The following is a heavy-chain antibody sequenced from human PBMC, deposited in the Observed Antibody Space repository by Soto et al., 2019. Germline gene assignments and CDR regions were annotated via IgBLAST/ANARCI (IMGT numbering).Heavy chain of an antibody. CDR3: ARMAYCSSTSCYVSWFDP. Sequence: SETLSLTCTVSGGSISSYYWSWIRQPPGKGLEWIGYIYYSGSTNYNPSLKSRVTISVDTSKNQFSLKLSSVTAADTAVYYCARMAYCSSTSCYVSWFDPWGQGTLVTAPQ. V-gene: IGHV4-59*01. CDR2: IYYSGST. J-gene: IGHJ5*02. D-gene: IGHD2-2*01. CDR1: GGSISSYY.